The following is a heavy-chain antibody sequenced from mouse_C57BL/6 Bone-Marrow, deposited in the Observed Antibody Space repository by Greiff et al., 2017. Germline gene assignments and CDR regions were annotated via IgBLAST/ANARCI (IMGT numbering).Heavy chain of an antibody. Sequence: QVQLQQPGAELVMPGASVKLSCKASGYTFTSYWMHWVKQRPGQGLEWIGEIDPSDSYTNYNQKFKGKSTLTVDKSSSTAYMQLSSLTSEDSAVYYWARMVPLNAMDYWGHGTSVTVS. CDR2: IDPSDSYT. CDR3: ARMVPLNAMDY. J-gene: IGHJ4*01. D-gene: IGHD2-1*01. V-gene: IGHV1-69*01. CDR1: GYTFTSYW.